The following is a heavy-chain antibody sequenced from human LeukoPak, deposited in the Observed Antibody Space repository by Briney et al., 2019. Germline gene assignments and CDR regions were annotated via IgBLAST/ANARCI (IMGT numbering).Heavy chain of an antibody. CDR3: AKDSADYYYDSSGYRIY. J-gene: IGHJ4*02. Sequence: GGSLRLSCAASGFTFSSYAMSWVRQAPGKGLEWVSAISGSGGSTYYADSVKGRFTISRDNSKNTLYLQMNSLRAEDTAVYYCAKDSADYYYDSSGYRIYWGQGTLVTVSS. CDR2: ISGSGGST. CDR1: GFTFSSYA. D-gene: IGHD3-22*01. V-gene: IGHV3-23*01.